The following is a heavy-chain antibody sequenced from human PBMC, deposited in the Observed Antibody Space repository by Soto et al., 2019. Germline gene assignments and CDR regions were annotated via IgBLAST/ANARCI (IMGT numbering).Heavy chain of an antibody. J-gene: IGHJ4*02. CDR1: GGSISSGGYY. CDR2: IYYSGST. CDR3: ARDQVRDLTGYFDY. Sequence: QVQLQESGPGLVKPSQTLSLTCTVSGGSISSGGYYWSWIRQNPGKGLEWIGYIYYSGSTYYNPSLKSRVTRSVDTSKNQFSLKRSSVTAADTAVYYCARDQVRDLTGYFDYWGQGTLVTVSS. V-gene: IGHV4-31*03. D-gene: IGHD7-27*01.